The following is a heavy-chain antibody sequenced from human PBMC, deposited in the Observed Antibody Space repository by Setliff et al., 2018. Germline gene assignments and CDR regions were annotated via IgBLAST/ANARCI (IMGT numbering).Heavy chain of an antibody. V-gene: IGHV4-31*03. CDR2: IFHSGST. CDR1: GDSISSGSYY. Sequence: SETLSLTCTVSGDSISSGSYYWNWIRQHPEEGLEWLGYIFHSGSTHYNSSLKSRITISIDTSKNHFSLELNSVTAADSAVYYCARVADGSGSFYLGFDYWGQGILVTV. J-gene: IGHJ4*02. D-gene: IGHD3-10*01. CDR3: ARVADGSGSFYLGFDY.